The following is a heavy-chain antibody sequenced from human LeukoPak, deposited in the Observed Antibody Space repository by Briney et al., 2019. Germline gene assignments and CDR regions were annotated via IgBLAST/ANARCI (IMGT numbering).Heavy chain of an antibody. CDR1: GGSFSGYY. J-gene: IGHJ4*02. CDR3: ARTDGDYVWGSYRYSYFDY. D-gene: IGHD3-16*02. Sequence: PSETLSLTCAVYGGSFSGYYWSWIRQPPGKGLEWIGEINHSGSTNYNPSLKSRVTISVDTSKNQFSLKLSSVTAADTAVYYCARTDGDYVWGSYRYSYFDYWGQGTPVTVSS. V-gene: IGHV4-34*01. CDR2: INHSGST.